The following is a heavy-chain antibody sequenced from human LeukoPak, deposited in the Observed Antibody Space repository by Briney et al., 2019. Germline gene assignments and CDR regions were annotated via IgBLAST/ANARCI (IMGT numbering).Heavy chain of an antibody. CDR2: INHSGST. CDR3: ARGWANYYDSSGYPDY. J-gene: IGHJ4*02. D-gene: IGHD3-22*01. Sequence: SETLSLTCAVYGGSFSGYYWSWIRQPPGKGLEWIGEINHSGSTNYNPSLKSRVTISVDTSKNQFSLKLSPVTAADTAVYYCARGWANYYDSSGYPDYWGQGTLVTVSS. CDR1: GGSFSGYY. V-gene: IGHV4-34*01.